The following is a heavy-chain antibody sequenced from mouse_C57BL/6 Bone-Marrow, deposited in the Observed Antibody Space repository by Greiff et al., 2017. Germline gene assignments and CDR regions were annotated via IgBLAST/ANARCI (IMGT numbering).Heavy chain of an antibody. CDR1: GYTFTSYW. CDR2: IYPSSGST. V-gene: IGHV1-55*01. Sequence: QVQLQQPGAELVKPGASVKMSCKASGYTFTSYWITWVKQRPGQGLEWIGDIYPSSGSTNYNEKFKSKATLTVDTSSSTAYMQLSSLTSEDSAVYDCARERYGSTYCFAYWGQGTPLTVSA. J-gene: IGHJ2*01. CDR3: ARERYGSTYCFAY. D-gene: IGHD1-1*02.